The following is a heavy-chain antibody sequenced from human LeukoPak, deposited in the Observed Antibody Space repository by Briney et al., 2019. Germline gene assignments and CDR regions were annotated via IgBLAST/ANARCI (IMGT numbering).Heavy chain of an antibody. V-gene: IGHV1-46*01. CDR1: GYTFTRYY. D-gene: IGHD3-16*01. J-gene: IGHJ3*02. Sequence: ASVKVSCKASGYTFTRYYLHWVRQAPGQGLEWMGIIFPSSGNTNYAQKFQGRVTMTRDMSTSTVYMELSSLRSDDTAVYYCARDGLGGSGAFDIWGQGTMVTVSS. CDR2: IFPSSGNT. CDR3: ARDGLGGSGAFDI.